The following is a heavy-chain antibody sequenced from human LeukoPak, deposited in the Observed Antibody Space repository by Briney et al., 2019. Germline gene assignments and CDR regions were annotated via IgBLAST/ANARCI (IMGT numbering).Heavy chain of an antibody. CDR3: ARDIGSALLFDY. D-gene: IGHD1-26*01. CDR2: INPNSGGT. J-gene: IGHJ4*02. V-gene: IGHV1-2*02. CDR1: GYTFTSYY. Sequence: ASVKVSCKASGYTFTSYYMHWVRQAPGQGLEWMGWINPNSGGTNYAQKFQGRVTMTRDTSISTAYMELSRLRSDDTAVYYCARDIGSALLFDYWGQGTLVTVSS.